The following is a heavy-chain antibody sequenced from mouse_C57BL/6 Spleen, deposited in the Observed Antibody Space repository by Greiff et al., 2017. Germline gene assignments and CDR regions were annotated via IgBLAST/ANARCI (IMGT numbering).Heavy chain of an antibody. V-gene: IGHV2-2*01. D-gene: IGHD1-3*01. CDR1: GFSLTSYG. CDR3: ARIAPRDEWYYFDY. CDR2: IWSGGST. J-gene: IGHJ2*01. Sequence: VQLQQSGPGLVQPSQSLSITCTVSGFSLTSYGVHWVRQSPGKGLEWLGVIWSGGSTDYNAAFISRLSISKDNSKSQVFFKMNSLQADDTAIYYCARIAPRDEWYYFDYWGQGTTLTVSS.